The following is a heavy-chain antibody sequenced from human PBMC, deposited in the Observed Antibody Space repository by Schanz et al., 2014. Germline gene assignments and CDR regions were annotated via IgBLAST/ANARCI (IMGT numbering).Heavy chain of an antibody. J-gene: IGHJ4*02. V-gene: IGHV1-69*08. Sequence: QVQLVQSGAEVKKPGSSMKVSCKASGGTFNSYTINWVRQAPGQGLEWMGMINPSGGSTTYAQKFQGRVTLTTDTSTSTAYMELRNLRSDDTAVYYCARELRLEYYFDYWGQGTQVTVSS. CDR3: ARELRLEYYFDY. CDR2: INPSGGST. D-gene: IGHD4-17*01. CDR1: GGTFNSYT.